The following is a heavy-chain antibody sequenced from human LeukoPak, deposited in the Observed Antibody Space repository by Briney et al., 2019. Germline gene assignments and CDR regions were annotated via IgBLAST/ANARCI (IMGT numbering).Heavy chain of an antibody. CDR1: GGSISSSSYY. J-gene: IGHJ6*02. D-gene: IGHD2-2*01. Sequence: SETLSLTCTVSGGSISSSSYYWGWIRQPPGKGLGGFGSIYYSGSTYYNPSLKSRVTISVDTSKNQFSLKLSSVTAADTAVYYCARDTPDIVVVPAAMDYYYYGMDVWGQGTTVTVSS. CDR3: ARDTPDIVVVPAAMDYYYYGMDV. CDR2: IYYSGST. V-gene: IGHV4-39*07.